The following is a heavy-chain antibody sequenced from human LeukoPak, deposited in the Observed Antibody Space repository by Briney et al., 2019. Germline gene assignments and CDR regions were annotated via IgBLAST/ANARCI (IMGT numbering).Heavy chain of an antibody. CDR1: GFTFSSYS. Sequence: GGSLRLSCAASGFTFSSYSMNWVRQAPGKGLEWVSSISSSSSYIYYADSVKGRFTVSRDNAKNSLYLQMNSLRAEDTAVYYCSRADDQLLPPAFDYWGQGPRVTVPS. J-gene: IGHJ4*02. CDR3: SRADDQLLPPAFDY. V-gene: IGHV3-21*01. D-gene: IGHD2-2*01. CDR2: ISSSSSYI.